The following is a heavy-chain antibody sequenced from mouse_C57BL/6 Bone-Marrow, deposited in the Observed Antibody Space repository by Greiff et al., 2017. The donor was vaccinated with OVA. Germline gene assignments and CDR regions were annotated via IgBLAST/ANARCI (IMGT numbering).Heavy chain of an antibody. J-gene: IGHJ1*03. CDR2: IHPNSGST. CDR3: ARSWIYYPPSYFDV. V-gene: IGHV1-64*01. CDR1: GYTFTSYW. D-gene: IGHD1-1*01. Sequence: QVQLQQPGAELVKPGASVKLSCKASGYTFTSYWMHWVKQRPGQGLEWIGMIHPNSGSTNYNEKFKSKATLTVDKSSSTAYMQLSSLTSEDSAVYYCARSWIYYPPSYFDVWGTGTTVTVSS.